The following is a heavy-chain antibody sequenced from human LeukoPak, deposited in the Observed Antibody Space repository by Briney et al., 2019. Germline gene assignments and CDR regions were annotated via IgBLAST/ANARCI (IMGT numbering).Heavy chain of an antibody. CDR3: AGRSGGDCYGDFDY. CDR2: IIPILGIA. J-gene: IGHJ4*02. D-gene: IGHD2-21*01. CDR1: GGTFSSYA. Sequence: SVKVSCKASGGTFSSYAISWVRQAPGQGLEWMGRIIPILGIANYAQKFQGRVTITADKSTSTAYMELSSLRSEDTAVYYCAGRSGGDCYGDFDYWGQGTLVMVSS. V-gene: IGHV1-69*04.